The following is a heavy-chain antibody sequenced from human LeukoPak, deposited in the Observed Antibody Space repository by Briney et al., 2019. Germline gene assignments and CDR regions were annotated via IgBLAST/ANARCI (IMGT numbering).Heavy chain of an antibody. CDR2: MNPNSGNT. CDR3: ATHDEGVIGDDAFDI. D-gene: IGHD3-16*02. J-gene: IGHJ3*02. CDR1: GYTFTSYD. Sequence: ASVKVSCKASGYTFTSYDINWVRQATGQGLEWMGWMNPNSGNTGYAQKFQGRATMTRNTSISTAYMELSSLRSEDTAVYYCATHDEGVIGDDAFDIWGQGTMVTVSS. V-gene: IGHV1-8*01.